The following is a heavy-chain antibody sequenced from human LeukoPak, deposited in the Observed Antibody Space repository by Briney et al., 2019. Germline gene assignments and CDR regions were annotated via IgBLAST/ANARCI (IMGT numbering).Heavy chain of an antibody. D-gene: IGHD6-13*01. CDR1: GDSVSSNSAA. CDR3: ARETKQQLVRGGAFDI. CDR2: TYYRSKWYN. J-gene: IGHJ3*02. V-gene: IGHV6-1*01. Sequence: SQTLSLTCAISGDSVSSNSAAWNWIRQSPSRGLGWLGRTYYRSKWYNDYAVSVKSRITINPDTSKNQFSLQLNSVTPEDTAVYYCARETKQQLVRGGAFDIWGQGTMVTVSS.